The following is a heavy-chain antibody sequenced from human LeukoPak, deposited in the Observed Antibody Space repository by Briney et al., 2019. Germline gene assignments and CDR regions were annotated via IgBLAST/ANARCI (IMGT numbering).Heavy chain of an antibody. D-gene: IGHD5-18*01. CDR1: GFTFSSYE. CDR3: ARGFWGSSYNWFDP. J-gene: IGHJ5*02. Sequence: GGSLRLSCAASGFTFSSYEMNWVRQAPGKGLEWVSYISSSGSTIYYADSVKGRFTIPRDNAKNSLYLQMNSLRAEDTAVYYCARGFWGSSYNWFDPWGQGTLVTVSS. V-gene: IGHV3-48*03. CDR2: ISSSGSTI.